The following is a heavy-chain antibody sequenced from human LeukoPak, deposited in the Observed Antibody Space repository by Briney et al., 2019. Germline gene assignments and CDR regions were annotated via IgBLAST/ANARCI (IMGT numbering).Heavy chain of an antibody. CDR3: SRVVSSGWEDFDY. J-gene: IGHJ4*02. CDR2: TYYRSKWYN. CDR1: GYSVSSNSAT. Sequence: SQSLSLTCAISGYSVSSNSATWNWITQSPSRGLDSLGRTYYRSKWYNDYAVSVNSLITINPDTSKNQFSLQLNSVTPEDKAVYYCSRVVSSGWEDFDYWGQGTLVTVSS. V-gene: IGHV6-1*01. D-gene: IGHD6-19*01.